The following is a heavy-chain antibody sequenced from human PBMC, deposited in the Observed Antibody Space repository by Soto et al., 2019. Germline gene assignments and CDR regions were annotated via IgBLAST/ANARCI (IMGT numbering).Heavy chain of an antibody. CDR2: TYYNGNT. D-gene: IGHD3-3*01. CDR1: GGPISSYY. CDR3: ARAYDFWSGYFNY. V-gene: IGHV4-59*01. Sequence: SETLSLTCTVSGGPISSYYRSWIWQPPGKGLEWIGYTYYNGNTNYNPSLKSRVTIPVDTSNNQFSLRLSSVTAADTAVYYCARAYDFWSGYFNYWGQGTLVTVSS. J-gene: IGHJ4*02.